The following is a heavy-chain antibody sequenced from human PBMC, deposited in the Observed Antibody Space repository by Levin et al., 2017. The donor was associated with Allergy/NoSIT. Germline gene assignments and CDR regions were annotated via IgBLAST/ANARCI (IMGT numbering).Heavy chain of an antibody. Sequence: LSLTCAASGFTFDDYAMHWVRQAPGKGLEWVSGISWNSGSIGYADSVNGRFTISRDNAKNSLYLQMNSLRTEDTALYYCATDNIGLPDAFDIWGQGTMVIVSS. CDR3: ATDNIGLPDAFDI. J-gene: IGHJ3*02. CDR2: ISWNSGSI. CDR1: GFTFDDYA. V-gene: IGHV3-9*01. D-gene: IGHD3-10*01.